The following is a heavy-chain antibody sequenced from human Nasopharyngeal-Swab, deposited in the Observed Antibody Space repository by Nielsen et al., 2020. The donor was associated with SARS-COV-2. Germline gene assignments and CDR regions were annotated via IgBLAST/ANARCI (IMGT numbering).Heavy chain of an antibody. CDR2: IYYSGST. V-gene: IGHV4-61*08. J-gene: IGHJ3*02. CDR1: GGSISSGDYY. Sequence: SETLSLTCTVSGGSISSGDYYWSWIRQPPGKGLEWIGYIYYSGSTNYNPSLKSRVTISVDTSKNQFSLKLSSVTAADTAVYYCARAPYSSSWYWNAFDIWGQGTMVTVSS. D-gene: IGHD6-13*01. CDR3: ARAPYSSSWYWNAFDI.